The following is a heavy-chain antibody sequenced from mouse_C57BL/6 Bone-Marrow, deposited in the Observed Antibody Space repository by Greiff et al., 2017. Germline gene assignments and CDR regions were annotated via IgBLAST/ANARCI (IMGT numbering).Heavy chain of an antibody. V-gene: IGHV5-4*01. Sequence: EVKLMESGGGLVKPGGSLKLSCAASGFTFSSYAMSWVRQTPEKRLEWVATISDGGSYTYYPDNVKGRFTISRDNAKNNLYLQMSHLKSEDTAMYYCARDRGWLDAYWGQGTLVTVSA. CDR1: GFTFSSYA. CDR3: ARDRGWLDAY. J-gene: IGHJ3*01. CDR2: ISDGGSYT. D-gene: IGHD2-3*01.